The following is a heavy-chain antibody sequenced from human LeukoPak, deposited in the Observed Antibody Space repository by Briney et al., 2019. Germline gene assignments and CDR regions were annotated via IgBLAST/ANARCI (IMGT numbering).Heavy chain of an antibody. V-gene: IGHV4-59*01. J-gene: IGHJ4*02. CDR2: IYYSGST. CDR1: GGSISSYY. D-gene: IGHD3-10*01. Sequence: SETLSLTCTVSGGSISSYYWSWIRQPPGKGLEWIGYIYYSGSTNYNPSLKSRVTISVDTSKNQFSLKLSSVTAADTAVYYCAGDKYGSGSFDYWGQGTLVTVSS. CDR3: AGDKYGSGSFDY.